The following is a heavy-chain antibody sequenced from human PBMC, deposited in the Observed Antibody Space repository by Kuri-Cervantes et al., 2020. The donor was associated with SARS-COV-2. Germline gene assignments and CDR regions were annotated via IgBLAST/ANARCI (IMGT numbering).Heavy chain of an antibody. J-gene: IGHJ4*02. V-gene: IGHV3-64*01. CDR3: ARDRGIVDTFDY. CDR2: ISSNGGST. D-gene: IGHD2/OR15-2a*01. CDR1: GFTFSSYA. Sequence: GGSLRLSCAASGFTFSSYAMHWVRQAPGKGLEYVSSISSNGGSTYYANPVKGRFTISRDNSKNTLYLQMNSLRAEDTAVYYCARDRGIVDTFDYWGQGTLVTVSS.